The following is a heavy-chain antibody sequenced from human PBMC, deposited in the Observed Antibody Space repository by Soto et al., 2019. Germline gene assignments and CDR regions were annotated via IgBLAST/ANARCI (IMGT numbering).Heavy chain of an antibody. Sequence: ASVKVSCKASGYTSTSYYMHWVRHAPGQGLEWMGIIIPGGGSTSYAQKFQGRVTMTRDTSTSTVYMELSSLRSEDTAVYYCARDGVHDYGDYATFKRDAFDIWGQGTMVTVSS. V-gene: IGHV1-46*01. CDR2: IIPGGGST. CDR1: GYTSTSYY. D-gene: IGHD4-17*01. J-gene: IGHJ3*02. CDR3: ARDGVHDYGDYATFKRDAFDI.